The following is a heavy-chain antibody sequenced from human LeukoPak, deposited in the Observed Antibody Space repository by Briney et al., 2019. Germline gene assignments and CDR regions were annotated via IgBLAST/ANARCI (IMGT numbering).Heavy chain of an antibody. J-gene: IGHJ3*02. V-gene: IGHV3-21*01. CDR3: ARDQGLGYYYDSETNAFDI. CDR2: ISSSSSYI. Sequence: PGGSLRLSCAASGFTFSSYSMNWVRQAPGKGLEWVSSISSSSSYIYYADSVKGRFTISRDNAKNSLYLQMNSLRAEDTAVYYCARDQGLGYYYDSETNAFDIWGQGTMVTVSS. CDR1: GFTFSSYS. D-gene: IGHD3-22*01.